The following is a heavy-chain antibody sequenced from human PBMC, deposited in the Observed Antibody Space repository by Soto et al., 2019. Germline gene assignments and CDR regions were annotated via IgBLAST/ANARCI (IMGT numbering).Heavy chain of an antibody. CDR1: GFTFDDYT. J-gene: IGHJ3*02. Sequence: PGGSLRLSCAASGFTFDDYTMHWVRQAPGKGLEWVSLISWDGGSTYYADSVKGRFTISRDNSKNSLYLQMNSLRTEDTALYYCAKEGTGSENEDAFDIWGQGTMVTVSS. V-gene: IGHV3-43*01. CDR3: AKEGTGSENEDAFDI. D-gene: IGHD1-1*01. CDR2: ISWDGGST.